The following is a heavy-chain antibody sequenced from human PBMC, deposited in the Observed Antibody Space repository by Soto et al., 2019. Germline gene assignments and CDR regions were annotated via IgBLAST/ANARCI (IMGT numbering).Heavy chain of an antibody. Sequence: PGGSLRLSCAASGFTFSSYAMHWVRQAPGKGLEWVAVISYDGSNKYYADSVKGRFTISRDNSKNTLYLQMNSLRAEDTAVYYCAREGGLYGSGSYYFWFDPWGQGTLVTVSS. CDR2: ISYDGSNK. CDR1: GFTFSSYA. V-gene: IGHV3-30-3*01. CDR3: AREGGLYGSGSYYFWFDP. J-gene: IGHJ5*02. D-gene: IGHD3-10*01.